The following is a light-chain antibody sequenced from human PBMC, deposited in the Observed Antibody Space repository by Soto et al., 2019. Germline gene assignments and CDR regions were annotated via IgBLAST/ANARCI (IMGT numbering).Light chain of an antibody. V-gene: IGKV3-15*01. CDR3: QQYTNWLT. CDR1: QSVSSS. J-gene: IGKJ4*01. Sequence: EVVMTQSPATLSVSPGERVTLSCRASQSVSSSLTWYQQKPGQAPRLLIYGASTRATGITARFSGSGSGTDFTLTISSLQSEDFAVYYCQQYTNWLTFGGGTKVEIK. CDR2: GAS.